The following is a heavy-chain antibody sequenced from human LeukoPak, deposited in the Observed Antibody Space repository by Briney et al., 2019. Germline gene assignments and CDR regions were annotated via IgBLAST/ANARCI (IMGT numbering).Heavy chain of an antibody. D-gene: IGHD1-26*01. V-gene: IGHV4-30-2*01. CDR1: GGSISSYS. J-gene: IGHJ4*02. CDR3: ARAGSYQLIDY. CDR2: IYHSGST. Sequence: SGTLSLTCTVSGGSISSYSWSWIRQPPGKGLEWIGYIYHSGSTYYNPSLKSRVTISVDRSKNQFSLKLSSVTAADTAVYYCARAGSYQLIDYWGQGTLVTVSS.